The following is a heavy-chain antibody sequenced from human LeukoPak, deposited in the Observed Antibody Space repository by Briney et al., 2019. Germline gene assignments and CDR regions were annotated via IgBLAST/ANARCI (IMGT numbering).Heavy chain of an antibody. CDR1: GYTFTSYG. D-gene: IGHD4-17*01. J-gene: IGHJ4*02. V-gene: IGHV1-18*01. CDR3: ARDLSPGTVTIFNY. CDR2: ISAYNGNT. Sequence: GASVKVSCKASGYTFTSYGISWVRQAPGQGLEWMGWISAYNGNTNYAQKFQGRVTMTRDLSTSTVYMELSSLRSEDTAMYYCARDLSPGTVTIFNYWGQGSLVTVSS.